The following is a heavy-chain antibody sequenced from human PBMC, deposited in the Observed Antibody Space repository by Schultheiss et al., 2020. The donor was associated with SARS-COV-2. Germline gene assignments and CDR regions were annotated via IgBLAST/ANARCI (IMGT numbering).Heavy chain of an antibody. V-gene: IGHV3-21*01. J-gene: IGHJ4*02. D-gene: IGHD2-8*02. CDR3: ATQRFCPGGVCLWGNDY. CDR1: AFIFSIYN. Sequence: GGSLRLSCEGSAFIFSIYNMHWVRQAPGKGLEWVSSISSSSGFIYYADSVKGRFTISRDNAKNSLYLQMNSLRAEDTAVYYCATQRFCPGGVCLWGNDYWGQGTLVTVSS. CDR2: ISSSSGFI.